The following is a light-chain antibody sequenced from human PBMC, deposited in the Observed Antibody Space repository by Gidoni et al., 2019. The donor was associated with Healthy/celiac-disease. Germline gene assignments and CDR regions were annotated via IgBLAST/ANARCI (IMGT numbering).Light chain of an antibody. V-gene: IGKV1-9*01. CDR1: QGISSY. CDR2: AAS. CDR3: QQLNSYPLT. Sequence: DLQLTQSPSFLSASVGDRFTITCRASQGISSYLAWYQQKPGNAPKLLIYAASTLQSGVPSRFSGSGSGTEFTLTISSLQPEDFATYYCQQLNSYPLTFGGGTKVEIK. J-gene: IGKJ4*01.